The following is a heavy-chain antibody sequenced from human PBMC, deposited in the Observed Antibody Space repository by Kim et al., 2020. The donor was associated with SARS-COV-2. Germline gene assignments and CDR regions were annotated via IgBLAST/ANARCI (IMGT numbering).Heavy chain of an antibody. Sequence: GGSLRLSCAASGFTFSSYAMSWVRQAPGKGLEWVAAISGIGGSTYYADSVKGRLTISRDNSKNTLYLQMNSLRAEDTAVYYCAKEWSYDFWSGYSIKGVFDYWGQGTLVTVSS. CDR3: AKEWSYDFWSGYSIKGVFDY. CDR1: GFTFSSYA. D-gene: IGHD3-3*01. J-gene: IGHJ4*02. V-gene: IGHV3-23*01. CDR2: ISGIGGST.